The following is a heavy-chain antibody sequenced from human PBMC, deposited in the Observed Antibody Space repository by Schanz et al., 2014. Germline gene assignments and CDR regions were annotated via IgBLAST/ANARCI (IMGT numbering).Heavy chain of an antibody. J-gene: IGHJ3*02. CDR2: INSVGSNT. Sequence: EVQLVESGGGLVQPGGSLRLSCAASGFTFSSHWMHWVRQDPGKGLVWVARINSVGSNTDYADSVKGRFTISRDNAKNSLYLQMTSLRAEDTAVYYCARKMKLGVYGGKGHDSLDIWGQGTMVTVSS. V-gene: IGHV3-74*01. CDR1: GFTFSSHW. D-gene: IGHD4-17*01. CDR3: ARKMKLGVYGGKGHDSLDI.